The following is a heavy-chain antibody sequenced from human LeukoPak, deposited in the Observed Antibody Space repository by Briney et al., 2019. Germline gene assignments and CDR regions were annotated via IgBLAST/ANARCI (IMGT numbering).Heavy chain of an antibody. CDR3: AREKYSSSSPDAFDI. D-gene: IGHD6-6*01. V-gene: IGHV4-59*12. CDR2: IYDSGTT. CDR1: RGSIRTYY. J-gene: IGHJ3*02. Sequence: SETLSLTCTVSRGSIRTYYWSWIRPSPGKGLEWIGYIYDSGTTKYNPSLKSRVTISVDTSKNQFSLKLSSVTAADTAVYYCAREKYSSSSPDAFDIWGQGTMVTVSS.